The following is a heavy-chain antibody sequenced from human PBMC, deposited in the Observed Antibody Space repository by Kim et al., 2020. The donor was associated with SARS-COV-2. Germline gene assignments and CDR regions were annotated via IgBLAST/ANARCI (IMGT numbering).Heavy chain of an antibody. CDR3: ARAAAASGTGGYY. J-gene: IGHJ4*02. D-gene: IGHD6-13*01. V-gene: IGHV3-74*01. Sequence: ADPGKGRFTISRDNAKNTVYLQMTSLRAEDTAMYYCARAAAASGTGGYYWGQGALVTVSS.